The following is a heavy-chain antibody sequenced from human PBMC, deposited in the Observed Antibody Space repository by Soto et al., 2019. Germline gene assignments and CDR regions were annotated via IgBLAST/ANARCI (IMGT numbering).Heavy chain of an antibody. CDR2: ISSSSSTI. J-gene: IGHJ6*02. V-gene: IGHV3-48*01. CDR1: GFTFSSYS. D-gene: IGHD3-10*01. Sequence: EVQLVESGGGLVQPGGSLRLSCAASGFTFSSYSMNWVRQAPGKGLEWVSYISSSSSTIYYADSVKGRFTISRDNAKNSLYLQMNSLRAEDTAVYYCARDLPYMVRGVIISGLYGMDVWGQGTTVTVSS. CDR3: ARDLPYMVRGVIISGLYGMDV.